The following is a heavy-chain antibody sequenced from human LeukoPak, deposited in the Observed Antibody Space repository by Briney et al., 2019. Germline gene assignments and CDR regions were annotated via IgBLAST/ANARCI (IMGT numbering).Heavy chain of an antibody. CDR3: VKDKWIDH. D-gene: IGHD2-8*01. V-gene: IGHV3-64D*09. J-gene: IGHJ4*02. Sequence: GGSLTLSCSVSGFTFSSYTMHWVRQAPGKGLEYVSSININGGRTYYADSVKGRFTISRDNSKNMPYLQMSSLRAEDTAVYYCVKDKWIDHWGQGTLVTVSS. CDR1: GFTFSSYT. CDR2: ININGGRT.